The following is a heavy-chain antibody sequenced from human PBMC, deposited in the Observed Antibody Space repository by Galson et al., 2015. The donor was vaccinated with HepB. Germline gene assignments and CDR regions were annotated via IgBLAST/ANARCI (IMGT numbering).Heavy chain of an antibody. CDR1: GFTFSSYT. Sequence: SLRLSCAASGFTFSSYTMNWVRQAPGKGLEWVSFISTSSSTMYYADSVRGRFTISRDNAKNSVHLQMNSLRDENTAVYYCARPRAGYYYYGMDVWGQGTTVTVSS. D-gene: IGHD6-19*01. CDR3: ARPRAGYYYYGMDV. J-gene: IGHJ6*02. CDR2: ISTSSSTM. V-gene: IGHV3-48*02.